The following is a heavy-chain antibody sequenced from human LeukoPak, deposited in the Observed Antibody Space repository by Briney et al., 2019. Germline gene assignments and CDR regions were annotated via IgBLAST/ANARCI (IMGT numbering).Heavy chain of an antibody. Sequence: ASVKAACKASGYTFTGYYMHWVRQAPGQGLEWMGWINPNSGGTNYAQKFQGRVTMTRDTSISTAYMELSRLRSDDTDVDYYSRDRIRSIAVAGTGLIDYWGQGTLVTVSS. CDR3: SRDRIRSIAVAGTGLIDY. CDR1: GYTFTGYY. CDR2: INPNSGGT. V-gene: IGHV1-2*02. J-gene: IGHJ4*02. D-gene: IGHD6-19*01.